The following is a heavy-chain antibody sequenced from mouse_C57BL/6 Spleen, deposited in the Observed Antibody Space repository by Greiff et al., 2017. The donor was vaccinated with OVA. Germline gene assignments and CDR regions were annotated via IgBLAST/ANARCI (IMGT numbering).Heavy chain of an antibody. J-gene: IGHJ3*01. CDR2: IYPGSGNT. Sequence: VQLQQSGPELVKPGAPVKISCKASGYTFTSYYIHWVKKRPGQGLEWIGWIYPGSGNTKYNEKFKGKATMTADTSSSTAYMQLSSLTSEDSAVYYCARSLTGTYWFAYWGQGTLVTVSA. CDR1: GYTFTSYY. V-gene: IGHV1-66*01. CDR3: ARSLTGTYWFAY. D-gene: IGHD4-1*01.